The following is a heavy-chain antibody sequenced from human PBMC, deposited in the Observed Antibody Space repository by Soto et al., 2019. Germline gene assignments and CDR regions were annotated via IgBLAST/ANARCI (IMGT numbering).Heavy chain of an antibody. V-gene: IGHV4-39*01. J-gene: IGHJ6*02. D-gene: IGHD5-18*01. CDR2: IYYSGST. CDR1: GGSISSRSYY. Sequence: QLQLQESGPGLVKPSETLSLTCTVSGGSISSRSYYWGWIRQPPGKGLEWIGSIYYSGSTYYNPALTSRVTISVDTSKNQFSLKLSSVTAADTAVYYCARRLREDTAMVYYYYYYGMDVWGQGTTVTVSS. CDR3: ARRLREDTAMVYYYYYYGMDV.